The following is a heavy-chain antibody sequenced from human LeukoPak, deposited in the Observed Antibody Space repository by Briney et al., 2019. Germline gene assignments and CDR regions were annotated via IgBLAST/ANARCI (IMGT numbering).Heavy chain of an antibody. CDR2: ISAYNGIT. Sequence: ASVKVSCKASGYTFTSYGISWVRQAPGQGLEWMGWISAYNGITNYAQKLQGRVTMTTDTSTSTAYMELRSLRSDDTAVYYCARDPKLLDYGDPSFDYWGQGTLVTVSS. V-gene: IGHV1-18*01. D-gene: IGHD4-17*01. J-gene: IGHJ4*02. CDR3: ARDPKLLDYGDPSFDY. CDR1: GYTFTSYG.